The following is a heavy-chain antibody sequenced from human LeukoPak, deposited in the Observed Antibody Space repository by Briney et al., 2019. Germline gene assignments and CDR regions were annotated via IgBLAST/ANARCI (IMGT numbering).Heavy chain of an antibody. J-gene: IGHJ4*02. CDR1: GGSISSSSYY. Sequence: SETLSLTCTVSGGSISSSSYYWGWIRQPPGKGLEWIGSIYYSGSSYYNPSLKSRVTISVDTSKNQFSLKLSSVTAADTAVYYCARGQRLFDYWGQGTLVTVSS. CDR2: IYYSGSS. CDR3: ARGQRLFDY. V-gene: IGHV4-39*07.